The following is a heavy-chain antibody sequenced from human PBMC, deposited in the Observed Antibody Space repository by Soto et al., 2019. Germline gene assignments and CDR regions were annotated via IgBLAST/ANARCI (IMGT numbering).Heavy chain of an antibody. D-gene: IGHD3-10*01. J-gene: IGHJ3*02. CDR2: INHSGST. V-gene: IGHV4-34*01. CDR1: GGSFSGYY. CDR3: ARALLWFGELLSAFDI. Sequence: SETLSLTCAVYGGSFSGYYWSWIRQPPGKGLEWIGEINHSGSTNYNPSLKSRVTISVDTSKNQFSLKLSSVTAADTAVYYCARALLWFGELLSAFDIWGQGTMVTVSS.